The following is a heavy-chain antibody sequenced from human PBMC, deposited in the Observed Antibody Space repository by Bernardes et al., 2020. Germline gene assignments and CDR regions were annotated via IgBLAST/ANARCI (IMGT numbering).Heavy chain of an antibody. D-gene: IGHD2-15*01. J-gene: IGHJ4*02. CDR3: AREGGYCSGGSCYEPHFDY. CDR2: ISSVGSYI. Sequence: GGSLRLSCAASGFTFSSYSMNWVRKAPGKGLEWVSLISSVGSYIYYADSVKGRFTISRDNAKNSRYLQMNSLRAEDTAVYYCAREGGYCSGGSCYEPHFDYWGQGTLVTVSS. CDR1: GFTFSSYS. V-gene: IGHV3-21*01.